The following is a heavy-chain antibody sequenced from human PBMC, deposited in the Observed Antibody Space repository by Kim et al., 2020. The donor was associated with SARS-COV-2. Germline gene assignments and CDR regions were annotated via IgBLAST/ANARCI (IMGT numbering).Heavy chain of an antibody. J-gene: IGHJ4*02. CDR3: ATRIAAAGLPPCGY. Sequence: ADSVKGRFTISRDNSKNTLYLQMNSLRAEDTAVYYCATRIAAAGLPPCGYWGQGTLVTVSS. D-gene: IGHD6-13*01. V-gene: IGHV3-23*01.